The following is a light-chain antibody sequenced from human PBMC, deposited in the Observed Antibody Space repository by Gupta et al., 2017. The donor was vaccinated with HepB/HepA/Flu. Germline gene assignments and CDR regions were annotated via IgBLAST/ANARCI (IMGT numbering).Light chain of an antibody. CDR1: QSISSY. V-gene: IGKV1-39*01. Sequence: DIQMTQSPSSLSASVGDRVTITCRASQSISSYLNWYQQKPGKAPKLLIFAASRLQSGVPSRFSGSGSGTDFTLTISRLQPEDFATYYCQQSYSTPCTFGQGTQVEIK. CDR2: AAS. CDR3: QQSYSTPCT. J-gene: IGKJ2*02.